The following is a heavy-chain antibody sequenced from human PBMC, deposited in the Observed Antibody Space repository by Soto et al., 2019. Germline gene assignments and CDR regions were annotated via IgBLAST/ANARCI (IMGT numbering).Heavy chain of an antibody. CDR1: GFIFSGYG. J-gene: IGHJ6*02. D-gene: IGHD3-9*01. V-gene: IGHV3-30*03. Sequence: QVQLVESGGGVVQPGGSLRLSCSGSGFIFSGYGMHWVRQPPGKGLEWVAVISYDGRRKYYEDSVKGRFTVSRDNSQNTVYLEMNSLRAEDSAIYYCARDILRDQLDWGMDVWGQGTRVTVSS. CDR2: ISYDGRRK. CDR3: ARDILRDQLDWGMDV.